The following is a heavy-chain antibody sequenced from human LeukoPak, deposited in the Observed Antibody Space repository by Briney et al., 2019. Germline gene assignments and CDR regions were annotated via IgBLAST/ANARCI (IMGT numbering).Heavy chain of an antibody. J-gene: IGHJ4*02. CDR2: INPNSGGT. D-gene: IGHD3-10*01. CDR1: GYTFTGYY. CDR3: ARDPPYGSGCSSFDY. Sequence: ASVKVSCKASGYTFTGYYMHWVRQAPGQGLEWMGWINPNSGGTNYAQKFQGRVTMTRDTSISTAYMELSRLRSDDTAVYYCARDPPYGSGCSSFDYWGQGTLVTVSS. V-gene: IGHV1-2*02.